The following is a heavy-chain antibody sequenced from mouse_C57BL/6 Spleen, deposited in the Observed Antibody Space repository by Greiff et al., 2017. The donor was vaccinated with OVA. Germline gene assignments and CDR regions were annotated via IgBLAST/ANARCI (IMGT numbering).Heavy chain of an antibody. CDR1: GFTFSNYW. CDR2: IRLKSDNYAT. J-gene: IGHJ2*01. V-gene: IGHV6-3*01. CDR3: TYDGYYVENYFDY. D-gene: IGHD2-3*01. Sequence: EVKLVESGGGLVQPGGSMKLSCVASGFTFSNYWMNWVRQSPEKGLEWVAQIRLKSDNYATHYAESVKGRFTISRDDSKSSVYLQMNNLRAEDTGIYYCTYDGYYVENYFDYWGQGTTLTVSS.